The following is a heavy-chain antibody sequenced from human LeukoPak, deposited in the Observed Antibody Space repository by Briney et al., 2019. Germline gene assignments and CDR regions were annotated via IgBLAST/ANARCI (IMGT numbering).Heavy chain of an antibody. D-gene: IGHD3-10*01. CDR3: ARRRMVRGVWKYYFDY. CDR1: GGSFSGYY. J-gene: IGHJ4*02. Sequence: SETLSLTCAVYGGSFSGYYWSRIRQPPGKGLEWIGEINHSGSTNYNPSLKSRVTISVDTSKNQFSLKLSSVTAADTAVYYCARRRMVRGVWKYYFDYWGQGTLVTVSS. CDR2: INHSGST. V-gene: IGHV4-34*01.